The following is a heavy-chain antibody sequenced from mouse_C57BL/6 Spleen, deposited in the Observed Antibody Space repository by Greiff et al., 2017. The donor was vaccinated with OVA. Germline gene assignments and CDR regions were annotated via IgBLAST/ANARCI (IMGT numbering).Heavy chain of an antibody. CDR3: ASGNGYAMDY. J-gene: IGHJ4*01. V-gene: IGHV1-4*01. CDR1: GYTFTSYT. D-gene: IGHD2-1*01. CDR2: INPSSGYT. Sequence: QVQLQQSGAELARPGASVKMSCKASGYTFTSYTMHWVKQRPGQGLEWIGYINPSSGYTKYNQKFKDKATLTADKSSSTAYMQLSSLTSEDSAVYYCASGNGYAMDYWGQGTSVTVSS.